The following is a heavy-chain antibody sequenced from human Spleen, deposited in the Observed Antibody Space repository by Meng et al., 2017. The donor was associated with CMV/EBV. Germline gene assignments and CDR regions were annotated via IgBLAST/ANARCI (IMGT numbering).Heavy chain of an antibody. CDR3: ARLGYCSSTSCYSGVYYYYYGMDV. V-gene: IGHV1-18*01. CDR1: GYTFTSYG. J-gene: IGHJ6*02. CDR2: ISAYNGNT. Sequence: ASVKVSCKASGYTFTSYGISWVRQAPGQGLEWMGWISAYNGNTNYVQNLQGRVTMTTDTSTSTAYMELRSLGSDDTAVYYCARLGYCSSTSCYSGVYYYYYGMDVWGQGTTVTVSS. D-gene: IGHD2-2*03.